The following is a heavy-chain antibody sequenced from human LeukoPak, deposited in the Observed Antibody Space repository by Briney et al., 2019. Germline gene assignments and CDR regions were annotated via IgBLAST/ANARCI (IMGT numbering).Heavy chain of an antibody. Sequence: SETLSLTCTVSGYSISSGYYWGWIRQPPGKGLEWIGRIYTSGSTNYNPSLKSRVTMSVDTSKNQFSLKLSSVTAADTAVYYCARVNWNSRYFDYWGQGTLVTVSS. V-gene: IGHV4-38-2*02. CDR1: GYSISSGYY. D-gene: IGHD1-7*01. CDR2: IYTSGST. CDR3: ARVNWNSRYFDY. J-gene: IGHJ4*02.